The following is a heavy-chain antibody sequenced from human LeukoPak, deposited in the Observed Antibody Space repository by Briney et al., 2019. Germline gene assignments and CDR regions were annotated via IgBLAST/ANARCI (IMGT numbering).Heavy chain of an antibody. D-gene: IGHD5-24*01. CDR2: IYYSGST. CDR1: GGSISSSRYY. CDR3: ARLDGDGFDPRIYYYYYYMDV. V-gene: IGHV4-39*01. J-gene: IGHJ6*03. Sequence: SETLSLTCSVSGGSISSSRYYWGWIRQPPGKGPEWIGNIYYSGSTYYNPSLKSRVTISVDTSKNQFSLKLSSVTAADTAVYHCARLDGDGFDPRIYYYYYYMDVWGKGTTVTVSS.